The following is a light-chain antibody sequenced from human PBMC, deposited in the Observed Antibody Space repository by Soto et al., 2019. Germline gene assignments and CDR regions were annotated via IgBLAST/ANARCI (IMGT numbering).Light chain of an antibody. CDR3: QQYDKWPPT. V-gene: IGKV3-15*01. CDR2: GAS. CDR1: QSVSRI. J-gene: IGKJ1*01. Sequence: EIFMTQSLSTLSVSPVEITTLSCRASQSVSRILAWYQQKPGQAPRLLIYGASTRATGIPVRFSGSGSGTEFTLTISSLQSEDFAVYYCQQYDKWPPTFGQGTKVDIK.